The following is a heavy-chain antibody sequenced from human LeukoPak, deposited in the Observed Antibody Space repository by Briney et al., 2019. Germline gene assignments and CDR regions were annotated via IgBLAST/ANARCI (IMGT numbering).Heavy chain of an antibody. D-gene: IGHD2-21*02. J-gene: IGHJ5*02. CDR1: GFTFSSYW. V-gene: IGHV3-7*04. CDR3: ARVPAGYCGGDCYSP. Sequence: ESLRLSCAASGFTFSSYWMSWVRQAPGKGLEWVANIKQDGSEKNYVDSVKGRFTISRDNAKNSLYLQMNSLRAEDTAVYYCARVPAGYCGGDCYSPWGQGTLVTVSS. CDR2: IKQDGSEK.